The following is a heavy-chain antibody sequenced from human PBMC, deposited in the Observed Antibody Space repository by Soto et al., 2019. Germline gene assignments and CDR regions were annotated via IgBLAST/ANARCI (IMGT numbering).Heavy chain of an antibody. CDR1: GGSISSSSYY. D-gene: IGHD6-6*01. J-gene: IGHJ5*02. CDR3: ARHEYSSSSVWNWLDP. CDR2: IYYSGST. Sequence: SETLSLTCTVSGGSISSSSYYLGWIRQPPGKGLEWIGSIYYSGSTYYNPSLKSRVTISVDTSKNQFSLKLGSVTEADTAVYYCARHEYSSSSVWNWLDPWSQGTRFTVS. V-gene: IGHV4-39*01.